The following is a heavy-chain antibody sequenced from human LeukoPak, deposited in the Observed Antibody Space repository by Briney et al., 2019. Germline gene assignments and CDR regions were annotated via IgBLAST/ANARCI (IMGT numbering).Heavy chain of an antibody. Sequence: GGSLRVSCAASGFTVSSNYMSWVRQAPGKGLEWVSSIYSGGSTYYADSVKGRFTISRDNSKNTLYLQMNSLRAEDTAVYYCARDIDSSGSDWGQGTLVTVSS. V-gene: IGHV3-53*05. CDR1: GFTVSSNY. D-gene: IGHD6-19*01. J-gene: IGHJ4*02. CDR2: IYSGGST. CDR3: ARDIDSSGSD.